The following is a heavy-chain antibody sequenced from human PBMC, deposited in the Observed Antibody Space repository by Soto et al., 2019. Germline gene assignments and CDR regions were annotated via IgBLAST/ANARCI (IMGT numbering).Heavy chain of an antibody. D-gene: IGHD3-22*01. CDR2: IIPIFGTA. CDR3: ATAPYYYDSSGYLVDWFDP. V-gene: IGHV1-69*12. Sequence: QVQLVQSGAEVKKPGSSVKVSCKASGGTFSSYAISWVRQAPGQGLEWMGGIIPIFGTANYAQKFQGRVTITADESTSTAYMELSSLRSEDTAVYYCATAPYYYDSSGYLVDWFDPWGQGTLVTVSS. J-gene: IGHJ5*02. CDR1: GGTFSSYA.